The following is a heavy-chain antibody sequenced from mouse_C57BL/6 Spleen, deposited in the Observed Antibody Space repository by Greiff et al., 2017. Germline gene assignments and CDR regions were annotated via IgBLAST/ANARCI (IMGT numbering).Heavy chain of an antibody. CDR3: ARSSGYRGAMDY. V-gene: IGHV5-17*01. CDR1: GFTFSDYG. D-gene: IGHD3-2*02. Sequence: EVKLVESGGGLVKPGGSLKLSCAASGFTFSDYGMHWVRQAPEKGLEWVAYISSGSSTIYYADTVQGRFTISRDNAKNSRFLQMTSLRSEDTAMYYCARSSGYRGAMDYWGQGTSVTVSS. CDR2: ISSGSSTI. J-gene: IGHJ4*01.